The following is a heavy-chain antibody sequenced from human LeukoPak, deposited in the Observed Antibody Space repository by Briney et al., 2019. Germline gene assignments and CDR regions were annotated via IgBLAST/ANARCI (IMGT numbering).Heavy chain of an antibody. CDR1: GYSISSGYY. CDR2: IYHSGST. D-gene: IGHD6-13*01. J-gene: IGHJ6*03. V-gene: IGHV4-38-2*01. CDR3: AGSSWRSYYYYYMDV. Sequence: SETLSLTCAVSGYSISSGYYWGWIRQPPGKGLEWIGSIYHSGSTYYNPSPKSRVTISVDTSKNQFPLKLSSVTAADTAVYYCAGSSWRSYYYYYMDVWGKGTTVTVSS.